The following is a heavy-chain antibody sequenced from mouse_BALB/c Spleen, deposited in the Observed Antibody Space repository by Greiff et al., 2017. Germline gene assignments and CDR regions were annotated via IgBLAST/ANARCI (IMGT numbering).Heavy chain of an antibody. J-gene: IGHJ4*01. CDR3: AARATEIMDY. CDR1: GFNIKDSY. Sequence: VQLQQSGAELVKPGASVKLSCTASGFNIKDSYMHWVKQRPEQGLEWIGRIDPANGNTKYDPKFQGKATITADTSSNTAYLQLSSLSSEDTAVYYCAARATEIMDYWGQGTSVTVSS. D-gene: IGHD3-1*01. CDR2: IDPANGNT. V-gene: IGHV14-3*02.